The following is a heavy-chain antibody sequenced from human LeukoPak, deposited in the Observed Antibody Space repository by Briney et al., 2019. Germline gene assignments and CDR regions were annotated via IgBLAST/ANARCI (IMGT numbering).Heavy chain of an antibody. J-gene: IGHJ4*02. V-gene: IGHV3-30*18. Sequence: TGGSLRLSCAASGFTFSSYGMHWVRQAPGKGLEWVAVISYDGSNKYYADSVKGRFTISRDNSKNTLYLQMNSLRAEDTAVYYCAKDNSSSWYVPLFLDYWGQGTLVTVSS. CDR3: AKDNSSSWYVPLFLDY. D-gene: IGHD6-13*01. CDR1: GFTFSSYG. CDR2: ISYDGSNK.